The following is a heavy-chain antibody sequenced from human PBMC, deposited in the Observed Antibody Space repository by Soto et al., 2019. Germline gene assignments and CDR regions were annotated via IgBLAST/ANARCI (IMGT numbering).Heavy chain of an antibody. V-gene: IGHV3-30*18. CDR1: GFTFSSYG. CDR2: ISYDGSNK. D-gene: IGHD4-17*01. Sequence: GGSLRLSCAASGFTFSSYGMHWVRQAPGKGLEWVAVISYDGSNKYYADSVKGRFTISRDNSKNTLYLQMNSLRAEDTAVYYCAKGSDYGDFLDLFDYWGQGTLVTVSS. CDR3: AKGSDYGDFLDLFDY. J-gene: IGHJ4*02.